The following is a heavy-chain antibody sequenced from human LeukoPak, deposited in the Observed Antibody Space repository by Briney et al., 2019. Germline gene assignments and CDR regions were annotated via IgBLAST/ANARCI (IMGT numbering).Heavy chain of an antibody. CDR3: ARHSTRSDWFDP. CDR2: IDPSDSYT. D-gene: IGHD6-13*01. J-gene: IGHJ5*02. V-gene: IGHV5-10-1*01. Sequence: GESLKISCKGSGYSFTSYWISWVRQMPGKGLEWMGKIDPSDSYTNYSPSFQGHVTISADKSISTAFLQWSSLKPSDTAMYYCARHSTRSDWFDPWGQGTLVTVSS. CDR1: GYSFTSYW.